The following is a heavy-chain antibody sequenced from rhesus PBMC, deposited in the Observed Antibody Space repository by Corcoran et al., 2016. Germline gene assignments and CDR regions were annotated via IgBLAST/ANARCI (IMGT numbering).Heavy chain of an antibody. CDR1: GGSISVYY. J-gene: IGHJ5-2*02. V-gene: IGHV4-165*02. Sequence: QVQLQESGPGLVKPSETLSLTCAVSGGSISVYYYNWNRQAPGKGLEWIGYIGANNGITNYHPSLKSRVTISTDTSKNQFSLNLNSVTAADTAVYYCAGFSGWYCSLDVWGRGLLVTVSS. D-gene: IGHD6-31*01. CDR2: IGANNGIT. CDR3: AGFSGWYCSLDV.